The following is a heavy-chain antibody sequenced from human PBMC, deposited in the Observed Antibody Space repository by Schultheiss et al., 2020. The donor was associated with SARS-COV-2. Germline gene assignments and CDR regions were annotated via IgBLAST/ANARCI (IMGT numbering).Heavy chain of an antibody. V-gene: IGHV4-4*07. CDR1: GGSISSYY. D-gene: IGHD2-2*01. CDR2: IYTSGST. CDR3: ARGQCSSTSCPILD. J-gene: IGHJ4*02. Sequence: SQTLSLTCTVSGGSISSYYWSWIRQPAGKGLEWIGRIYTSGSTNYNPSLKSRVTMSVDTSKNQFSLKLSSVTAADTAVYYCARGQCSSTSCPILDWGQGTLVTVSS.